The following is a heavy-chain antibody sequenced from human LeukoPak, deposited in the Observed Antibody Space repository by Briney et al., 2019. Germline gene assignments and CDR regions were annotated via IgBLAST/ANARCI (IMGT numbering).Heavy chain of an antibody. D-gene: IGHD4-17*01. CDR2: ISHSGST. CDR3: AREPRYYRDSLYSYRDV. Sequence: PSETLSLTCTVSGDSISNYYWSWIRQPPGKGLEWIGYISHSGSTKYNPSLKSRVTISVDTSKNQFSLNLRSVRAADTAVYYCAREPRYYRDSLYSYRDVWGKGTTVSVSS. J-gene: IGHJ6*03. V-gene: IGHV4-59*01. CDR1: GDSISNYY.